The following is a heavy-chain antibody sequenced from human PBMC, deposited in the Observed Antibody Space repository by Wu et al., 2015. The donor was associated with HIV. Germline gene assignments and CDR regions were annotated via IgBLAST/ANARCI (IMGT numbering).Heavy chain of an antibody. Sequence: QVQLVQSGAEVKKPGSSVKISCKASGNTFNAINWVRQAPGQGLEWMGGIIPLFGTTDYAQIFQGRVTITTDESTSTAYMRLSSLRSEDTAVYYCASPRSPGFSSAWPTYFDYWGQGTLVTVSX. CDR1: GNTFNA. V-gene: IGHV1-69*05. CDR2: IIPLFGTT. D-gene: IGHD6-19*01. J-gene: IGHJ4*02. CDR3: ASPRSPGFSSAWPTYFDY.